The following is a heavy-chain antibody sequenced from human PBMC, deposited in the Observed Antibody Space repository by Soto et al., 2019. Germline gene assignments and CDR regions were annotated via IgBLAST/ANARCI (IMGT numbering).Heavy chain of an antibody. CDR2: IDWDDDK. Sequence: SGPTLVNPTQTLTLTCTFSGFSLSTSGMCVSWIRQPPGKALEWLARIDWDDDKYYSTSLKTRLTISKDTSKNQVVLTMTNMDPVDTATYYCARTSYDFWSGYYSPYYYYYYMDVWGKGTTVTVSS. V-gene: IGHV2-70*11. CDR3: ARTSYDFWSGYYSPYYYYYYMDV. J-gene: IGHJ6*03. CDR1: GFSLSTSGMC. D-gene: IGHD3-3*01.